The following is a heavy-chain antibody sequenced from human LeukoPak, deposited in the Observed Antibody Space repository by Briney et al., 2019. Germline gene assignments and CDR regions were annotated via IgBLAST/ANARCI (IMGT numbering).Heavy chain of an antibody. D-gene: IGHD3-22*01. CDR1: GGSFSGYY. J-gene: IGHJ4*01. Sequence: PSETLSLTCAVYGGSFSGYYWTWIRQPPGKGLEWIGEINHSGSTNYNPSLKSRVTISVDTSKNQFSPKLSSVTAADTALYYCARGADYDSRGSYLPYWGRGNLVTVSS. CDR2: INHSGST. V-gene: IGHV4-34*01. CDR3: ARGADYDSRGSYLPY.